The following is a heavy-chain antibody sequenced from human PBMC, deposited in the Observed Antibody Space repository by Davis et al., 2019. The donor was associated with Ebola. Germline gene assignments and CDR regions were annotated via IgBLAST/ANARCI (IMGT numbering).Heavy chain of an antibody. Sequence: PGGSLRLSCAVYGGSFSGYYWSWIRQPPGKGLEWIGEINHSGSTNYNPSLKSRVTISVDTSENQFSLKLSSVTAADTAVYYCARGGVGATDYWGQGTLVTVSS. J-gene: IGHJ4*02. V-gene: IGHV4-34*01. CDR1: GGSFSGYY. D-gene: IGHD1-26*01. CDR3: ARGGVGATDY. CDR2: INHSGST.